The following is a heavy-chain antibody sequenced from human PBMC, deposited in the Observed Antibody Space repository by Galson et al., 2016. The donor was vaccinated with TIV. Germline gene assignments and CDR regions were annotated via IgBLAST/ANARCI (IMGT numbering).Heavy chain of an antibody. V-gene: IGHV2-70*11. CDR3: ARASSDYFYNYGMDV. J-gene: IGHJ6*02. CDR2: IDGDDDT. CDR1: GFSLSRSRMC. Sequence: PALVKPPQTHTLTCTFSGFSLSRSRMCVTWMRQPPGKALEWLARIDGDDDTYYNNFLATRLFITKDTSRNQVVLTLTNLDPADTATYYCARASSDYFYNYGMDVWGQGTTVTVS. D-gene: IGHD6-19*01.